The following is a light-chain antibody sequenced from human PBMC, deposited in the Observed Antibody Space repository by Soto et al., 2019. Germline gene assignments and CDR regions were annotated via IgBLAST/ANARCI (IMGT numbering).Light chain of an antibody. CDR3: QQYNSYST. J-gene: IGKJ1*01. V-gene: IGKV1-5*03. CDR1: QSISSG. Sequence: DIQMTQSPSTLSAYVGDRVTITCRASQSISSGLAWYQQKPGKAPKLLIYKASSLESGVPSRFSGSGSGTEFTLTISSLQPDDFATYYCQQYNSYSTFGQGTKVEIK. CDR2: KAS.